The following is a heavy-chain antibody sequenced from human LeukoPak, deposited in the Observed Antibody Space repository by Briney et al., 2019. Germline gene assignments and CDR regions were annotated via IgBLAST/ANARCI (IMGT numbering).Heavy chain of an antibody. CDR1: GYTFTSYD. Sequence: GASVKVSCKASGYTFTSYDINWVRQATGQGLEWMGWMNPNSGNTGYAQKFQGRVTITRNTSISTAYMELSSLRSEDTAVYYRARGPLGYCSSTSCLFLDPWGQGTLVTVSS. J-gene: IGHJ5*02. CDR2: MNPNSGNT. V-gene: IGHV1-8*03. CDR3: ARGPLGYCSSTSCLFLDP. D-gene: IGHD2-2*01.